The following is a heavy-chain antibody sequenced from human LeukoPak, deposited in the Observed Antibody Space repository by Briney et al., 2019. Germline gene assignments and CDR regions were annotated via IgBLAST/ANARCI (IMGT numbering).Heavy chain of an antibody. CDR2: INHSGST. J-gene: IGHJ6*03. V-gene: IGHV4-39*07. CDR1: GGSLSSIYYY. Sequence: SETLSLTCTVSGGSLSSIYYYLGWIRQPPGKGLEWIGEINHSGSTNYNPSLKSRVTISVDTSKNQFSLKLSSVTAADTAVYYCARGNRWLQSHYYYYMDVWGKGTTVTVSS. D-gene: IGHD5-24*01. CDR3: ARGNRWLQSHYYYYMDV.